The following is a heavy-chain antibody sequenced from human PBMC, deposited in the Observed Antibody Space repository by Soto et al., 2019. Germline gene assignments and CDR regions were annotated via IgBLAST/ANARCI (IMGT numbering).Heavy chain of an antibody. CDR3: AREAIIVIAAPEYYFDY. CDR2: IYSGGST. V-gene: IGHV3-66*01. CDR1: GFDVSNTD. Sequence: EVQLVESGGDLVQRGGSLRLSCAASGFDVSNTDMSWVRQAPGKGLEWVSVIYSGGSTNYADSVKGRFIVSRDGPKNTLYLQMDSLRAEDTAVYYCAREAIIVIAAPEYYFDYWGQGTLVTVSS. J-gene: IGHJ4*02. D-gene: IGHD2-21*01.